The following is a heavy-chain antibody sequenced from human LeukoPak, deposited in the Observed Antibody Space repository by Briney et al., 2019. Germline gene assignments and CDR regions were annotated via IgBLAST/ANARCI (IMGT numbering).Heavy chain of an antibody. CDR1: GGTFSSYA. Sequence: ASVKLSCTASGGTFSSYAISWVRQAPGQGLEWMGGIIPIFGTANYAQKFQGRVTITADESTSTAYMELSSLRSEDTAVYYCARDQIFGVVITPRGVTPYNGFDPWGQGTLVTVSS. CDR2: IIPIFGTA. V-gene: IGHV1-69*13. CDR3: ARDQIFGVVITPRGVTPYNGFDP. J-gene: IGHJ5*02. D-gene: IGHD3-3*01.